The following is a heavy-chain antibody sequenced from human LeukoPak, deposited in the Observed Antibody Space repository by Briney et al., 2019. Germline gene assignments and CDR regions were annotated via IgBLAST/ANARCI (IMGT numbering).Heavy chain of an antibody. Sequence: SETLSLTCAVYGESFSGTYWTWIRQSPGKGLEWIGEINHSGSTNYNPSLKSRVTISIDTSKNQFSLKLSSVTAADTAVYFCTRGLAAAYDYNWFDSWGQGTLVTVSS. J-gene: IGHJ5*01. CDR1: GESFSGTY. D-gene: IGHD5-12*01. CDR3: TRGLAAAYDYNWFDS. V-gene: IGHV4-34*01. CDR2: INHSGST.